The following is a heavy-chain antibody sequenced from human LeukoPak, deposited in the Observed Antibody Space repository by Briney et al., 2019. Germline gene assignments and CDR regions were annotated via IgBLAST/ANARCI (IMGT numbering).Heavy chain of an antibody. D-gene: IGHD3-10*01. CDR1: GGSISSSSYY. J-gene: IGHJ6*03. V-gene: IGHV4-61*05. CDR2: IHYTGST. Sequence: SETLSLTCTVSGGSISSSSYYWGWIRQPPRKGLEWIGYIHYTGSTNYNPSLKSRVTISVDTSKNQFSLKLSSVTAADTAVYYCARVEEGYGSGRRENYYYYYMDVWGKGTTVTISS. CDR3: ARVEEGYGSGRRENYYYYYMDV.